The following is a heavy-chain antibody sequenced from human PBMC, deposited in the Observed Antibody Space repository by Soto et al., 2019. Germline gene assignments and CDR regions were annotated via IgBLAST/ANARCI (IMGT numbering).Heavy chain of an antibody. V-gene: IGHV4-38-2*01. Sequence: PSETLSLTCAVSGYSISSGYYWGWIRQPPGKGLEWIGEINHSGSTNYNPSLKSRVTISVHTSKNQFSLKLSSVTAADTAVYYCARARKGSGSDYYYHYGMDVWGKGTTVTVSS. J-gene: IGHJ6*04. CDR2: INHSGST. CDR1: GYSISSGYY. CDR3: ARARKGSGSDYYYHYGMDV. D-gene: IGHD3-3*01.